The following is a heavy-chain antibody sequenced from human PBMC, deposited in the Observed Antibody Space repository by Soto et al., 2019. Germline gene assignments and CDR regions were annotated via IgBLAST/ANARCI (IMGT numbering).Heavy chain of an antibody. CDR1: GGSISSYY. CDR3: ARRYGYSFDY. CDR2: IYYSGST. J-gene: IGHJ4*02. D-gene: IGHD1-1*01. Sequence: QVQLQESGPGLVKPSETLSLTCTVSGGSISSYYWSWIRQPPGKGLEWIGYIYYSGSTNYNPSLNRRGTISVDTSKTQFSLKLSSVTAADTAVYYCARRYGYSFDYWGQGTLVTVSS. V-gene: IGHV4-59*08.